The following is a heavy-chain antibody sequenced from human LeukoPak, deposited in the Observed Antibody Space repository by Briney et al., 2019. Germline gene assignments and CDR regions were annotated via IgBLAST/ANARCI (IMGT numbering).Heavy chain of an antibody. V-gene: IGHV4-61*01. Sequence: SETLSLTCTVSGGSVSSGSYYWSWIRQPPGKGLEWIGYVYYSGSTNYNPSLKSRVTISVDTSKNQFSLKLSSVTAADTAVYYCARDRDGEQLSYWGQGTLVTVSS. CDR2: VYYSGST. CDR1: GGSVSSGSYY. D-gene: IGHD3-10*01. CDR3: ARDRDGEQLSY. J-gene: IGHJ4*02.